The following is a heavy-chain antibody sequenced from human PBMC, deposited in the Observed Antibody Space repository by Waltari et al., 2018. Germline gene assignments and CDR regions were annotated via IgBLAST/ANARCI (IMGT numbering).Heavy chain of an antibody. Sequence: QVQLVESGGTVVRPGKSLRLSCVGSGFIFGSTGMHWVRQAPGKGLEWVAGVSYDGSETYYGDSVKGRFTISRDNSNNTLHLQMTSLRDEDTAIFYCARGPVDGTKRGAFDIWGQGTMVTVSS. CDR2: VSYDGSET. CDR1: GFIFGSTG. CDR3: ARGPVDGTKRGAFDI. V-gene: IGHV3-30*03. J-gene: IGHJ3*02. D-gene: IGHD1-1*01.